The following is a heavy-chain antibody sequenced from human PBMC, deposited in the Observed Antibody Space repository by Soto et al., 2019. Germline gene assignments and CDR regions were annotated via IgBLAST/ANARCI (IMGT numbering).Heavy chain of an antibody. CDR2: ISGTGHRT. CDR1: GFTFSHFA. CDR3: VKEARGYAYIWSESIDA. Sequence: EVQLLESGGGLVQPGGSLRLSCAASGFTFSHFAGSWVLQTPEKGLEWVSAISGTGHRTYYADSAKGRFTVSRDNYKNILYLQMNSLRAEDKALYYCVKEARGYAYIWSESIDAWGQGTLVTVAS. D-gene: IGHD3-3*01. J-gene: IGHJ4*02. V-gene: IGHV3-23*01.